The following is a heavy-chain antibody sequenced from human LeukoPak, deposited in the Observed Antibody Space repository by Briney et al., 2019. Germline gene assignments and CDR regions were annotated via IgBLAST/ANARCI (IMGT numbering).Heavy chain of an antibody. CDR3: ARDFSAYCGGDCYLD. D-gene: IGHD2-21*02. V-gene: IGHV1-69*05. CDR1: GGTFSSYA. CDR2: IIPIFGTA. J-gene: IGHJ4*02. Sequence: ASVKVSCKASGGTFSSYAISWMRQAPGQGLEWMGRIIPIFGTANYAQKFQGRVTITTDESTSTAYMELSSLRSEDTAVYYCARDFSAYCGGDCYLDWGQGTLVTVSS.